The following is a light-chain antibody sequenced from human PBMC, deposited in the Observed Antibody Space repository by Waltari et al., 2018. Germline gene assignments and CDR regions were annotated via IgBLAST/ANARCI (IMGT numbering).Light chain of an antibody. CDR1: QSVSSF. J-gene: IGKJ1*01. Sequence: DIVLPQSPATVSLSPGERATLSCRTSQSVSSFVAWYHQKPGQPPRLLIADASHRASGISDRITASGSGLDFTLTISSLEPEDVGVYYCQQRDNWPWTFGQGTKVEIK. CDR3: QQRDNWPWT. CDR2: DAS. V-gene: IGKV3-11*01.